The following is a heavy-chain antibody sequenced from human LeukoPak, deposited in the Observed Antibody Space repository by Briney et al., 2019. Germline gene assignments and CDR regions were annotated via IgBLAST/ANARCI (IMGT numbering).Heavy chain of an antibody. Sequence: SETLSLTCTVSGGSISGYYWSWIRQHPGKGLEWIGYIYYSGSTYYNPSLKSRVTISVDTSKNQFSLKLSSVTAADTAVYYCARVGDTYYWYFDLWGRGTLVTVSS. V-gene: IGHV4-31*03. CDR2: IYYSGST. J-gene: IGHJ2*01. CDR1: GGSISGYY. D-gene: IGHD2/OR15-2a*01. CDR3: ARVGDTYYWYFDL.